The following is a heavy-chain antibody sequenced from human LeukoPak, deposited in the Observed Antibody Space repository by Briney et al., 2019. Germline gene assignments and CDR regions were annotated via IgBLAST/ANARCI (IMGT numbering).Heavy chain of an antibody. J-gene: IGHJ4*02. Sequence: SETLSLTCSVSGDSISNYYWSWLRQPPGKGLEWIGYIYHGGSTNYNPSLTSRVTISLETSKNQFSLQLNSVTAADTAVYYCATLRDGYEFDYWGQGTLVTVSS. V-gene: IGHV4-59*01. CDR1: GDSISNYY. D-gene: IGHD5-24*01. CDR3: ATLRDGYEFDY. CDR2: IYHGGST.